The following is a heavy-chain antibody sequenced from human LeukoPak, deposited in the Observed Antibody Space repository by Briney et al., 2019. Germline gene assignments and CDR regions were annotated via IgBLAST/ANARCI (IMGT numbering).Heavy chain of an antibody. D-gene: IGHD3-10*01. CDR1: GFTFSSYW. CDR3: AREGYYYGSGSPSTDPYYFDY. Sequence: PGGSLRLSCAASGFTFSSYWMSWVRQAPGKGLEWVANIKQDGSEKYYVDSVKGRFTISRDNAKKSLYLQMNSLRAEDTAVYYCAREGYYYGSGSPSTDPYYFDYWGQGTLVTVSS. V-gene: IGHV3-7*01. CDR2: IKQDGSEK. J-gene: IGHJ4*02.